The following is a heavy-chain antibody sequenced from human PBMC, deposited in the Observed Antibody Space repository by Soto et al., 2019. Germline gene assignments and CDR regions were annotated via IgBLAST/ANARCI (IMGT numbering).Heavy chain of an antibody. D-gene: IGHD1-7*01. CDR2: IYYSGST. V-gene: IGHV4-30-4*01. J-gene: IGHJ2*01. CDR1: GGSISSGDYY. Sequence: SETLSLTCTVSGGSISSGDYYWSWIRQPPGKGVEWIGYIYYSGSTYYNPSLKSRVTISVDTSKNQSSLKLSSGTAADTAADVCASWGRNNRAGTTTFNYLYVDLWGRGTLVTVSS. CDR3: ASWGRNNRAGTTTFNYLYVDL.